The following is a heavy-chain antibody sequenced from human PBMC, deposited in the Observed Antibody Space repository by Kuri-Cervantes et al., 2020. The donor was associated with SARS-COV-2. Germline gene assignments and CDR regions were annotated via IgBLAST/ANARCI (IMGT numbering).Heavy chain of an antibody. CDR2: ISNSGSYI. J-gene: IGHJ3*02. CDR3: ARGGTTTGHDNDAFDI. V-gene: IGHV3-21*01. CDR1: GFTFSNYS. Sequence: GGSLRLSCAVSGFTFSNYSMSWVRQAPGKGLEWVSSISNSGSYIYYADSVRGRFTISRDNAKNSLYLQMNSLRAEDTAVYYCARGGTTTGHDNDAFDIWGQGTMVTVSS. D-gene: IGHD4-17*01.